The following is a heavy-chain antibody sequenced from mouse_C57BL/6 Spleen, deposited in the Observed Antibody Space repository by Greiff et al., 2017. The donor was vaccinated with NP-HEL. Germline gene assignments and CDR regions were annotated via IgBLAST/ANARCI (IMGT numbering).Heavy chain of an antibody. CDR1: GFTFSDYY. D-gene: IGHD1-1*01. V-gene: IGHV5-16*01. Sequence: EVQVVESEGGLVQPGSSMKLSCTASGFTFSDYYMAWVRQVPEKGLEWVANINYDGSSTYYLDSLKSRFIISRDNAKNILYLQMSSLKSEDTATYYCARALLITTVVAEGYYFDYWGQGTTLTVSS. CDR2: INYDGSST. CDR3: ARALLITTVVAEGYYFDY. J-gene: IGHJ2*01.